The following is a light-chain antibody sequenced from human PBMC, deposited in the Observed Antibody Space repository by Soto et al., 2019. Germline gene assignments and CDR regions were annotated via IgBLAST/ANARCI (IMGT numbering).Light chain of an antibody. CDR2: EVT. Sequence: QSALTQPPSVSGSPGQSVTISCAGSSSDVGNYNRVSWYQQSPGTAPQLMIYEVTNRPSGVPDRFSGSKSGNTASLTISGLQAEGEADYYCRSYTTRGTFVFGTGTKVTVL. CDR1: SSDVGNYNR. J-gene: IGLJ1*01. CDR3: RSYTTRGTFV. V-gene: IGLV2-18*02.